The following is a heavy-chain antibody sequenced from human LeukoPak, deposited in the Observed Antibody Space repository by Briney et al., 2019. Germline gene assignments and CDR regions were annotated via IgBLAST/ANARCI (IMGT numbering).Heavy chain of an antibody. CDR1: GYPFSAHF. CDR2: IDTTTGNP. D-gene: IGHD3-10*01. CDR3: VRGTPTPGMDY. J-gene: IGHJ4*02. Sequence: ASVKVSCKASGYPFSAHFLNWVRQAPGQGLEWMGNIDTTTGNPRYAQDFTGRFVFSLDTSVSTAYLQITSLKADDTAAYYCVRGTPTPGMDYWGQGTQVTVSS. V-gene: IGHV7-4-1*02.